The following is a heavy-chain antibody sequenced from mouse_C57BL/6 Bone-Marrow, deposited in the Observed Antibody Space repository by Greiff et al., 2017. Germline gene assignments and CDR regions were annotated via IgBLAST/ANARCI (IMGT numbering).Heavy chain of an antibody. V-gene: IGHV1-85*01. J-gene: IGHJ3*01. D-gene: IGHD2-13*01. CDR2: IYPRDGST. CDR1: GYTFTSYD. CDR3: ARPLDSAWFAY. Sequence: VQLQQSGPELVKPGASVKLSCKASGYTFTSYDINWVKQRPGQGLEWIGWIYPRDGSTKYNEKFKGKATFTVDTSSSTAYMELRSLTSEDSAVYFCARPLDSAWFAYWGQGTLVTVSA.